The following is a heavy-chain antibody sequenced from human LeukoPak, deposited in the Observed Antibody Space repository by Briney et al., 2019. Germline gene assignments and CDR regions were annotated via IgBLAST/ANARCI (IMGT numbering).Heavy chain of an antibody. CDR1: TFTFSNYG. CDR2: ISSDGSNK. Sequence: GRSLRLSCAASTFTFSNYGMHWVRQAPGKGLEWVAVISSDGSNKYYADSVKGRFTISRDNSKNTLYLQMNSLRAEDTAVYYCAKCPSGVLRYFAPIDYWGQGTLVTVSS. CDR3: AKCPSGVLRYFAPIDY. J-gene: IGHJ4*02. V-gene: IGHV3-30*18. D-gene: IGHD3-9*01.